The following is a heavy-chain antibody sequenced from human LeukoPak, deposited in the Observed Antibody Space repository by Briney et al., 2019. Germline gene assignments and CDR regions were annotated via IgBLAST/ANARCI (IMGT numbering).Heavy chain of an antibody. Sequence: GASVKVSCKASGYTFTSYYMHWVRQAPGQGLEWMGIINPSGGSTSYAQKFQGRVTMTRDMSTSTVYMELSSLRSEDTAVYYCARTVVVVVAARAPEPGDAFDIWGQGTMVTVSS. J-gene: IGHJ3*02. CDR3: ARTVVVVVAARAPEPGDAFDI. CDR2: INPSGGST. CDR1: GYTFTSYY. V-gene: IGHV1-46*01. D-gene: IGHD2-15*01.